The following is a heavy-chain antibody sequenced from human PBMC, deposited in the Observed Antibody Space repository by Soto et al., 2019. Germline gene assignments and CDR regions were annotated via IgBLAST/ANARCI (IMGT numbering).Heavy chain of an antibody. D-gene: IGHD6-13*01. J-gene: IGHJ4*02. CDR2: IYSAGSA. Sequence: GGSLRLSCAASGFTVSSYRMSWVRQAPGKGLEWVSVIYSAGSADFADSVKGRFTISRDNSKNTLYLQVSSLRAEDTAVYYCARVHSSSYQYFDYWGQGTLVTVSS. CDR1: GFTVSSYR. V-gene: IGHV3-66*01. CDR3: ARVHSSSYQYFDY.